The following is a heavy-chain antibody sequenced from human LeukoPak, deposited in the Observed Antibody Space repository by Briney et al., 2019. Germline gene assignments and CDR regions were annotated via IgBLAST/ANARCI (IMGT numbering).Heavy chain of an antibody. CDR1: GYTFTSYD. CDR3: ARGKGARVTMVRGVIIKVYYYGMDV. CDR2: MNPNSGNK. V-gene: IGHV1-8*01. J-gene: IGHJ6*02. Sequence: ASVTVSCKPSGYTFTSYDIIWVRQATGRGLEWMGWMNPNSGNKGLAQKFQGRVTMTRNTSMSTAYMELSSVRSEDTAVYYCARGKGARVTMVRGVIIKVYYYGMDVWGQGTTVTVSS. D-gene: IGHD3-10*01.